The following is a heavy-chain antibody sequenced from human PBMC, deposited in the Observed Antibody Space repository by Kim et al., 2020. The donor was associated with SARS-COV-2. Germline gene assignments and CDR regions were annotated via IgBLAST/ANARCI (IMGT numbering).Heavy chain of an antibody. CDR1: GDSITSNY. V-gene: IGHV4-59*01. J-gene: IGHJ4*02. D-gene: IGHD3-10*01. CDR3: ARTVGASVIWIAY. CDR2: IYYSGTT. Sequence: SETLSLTCTVSGDSITSNYWSWIRQPPGERLEWIAYIYYSGTTYYNPSLESRVTMSVDTSKNQFSLNLKSVTAADTAVYYCARTVGASVIWIAYWGRGTL.